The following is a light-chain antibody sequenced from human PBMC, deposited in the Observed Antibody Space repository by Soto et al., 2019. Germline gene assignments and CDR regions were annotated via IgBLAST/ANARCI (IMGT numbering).Light chain of an antibody. CDR2: GAS. J-gene: IGKJ4*01. Sequence: EIVMTQSPATLSLSPGERATLSCRASQSVSSSYLSWYQQKPGQAPRLLIYGASTRATGIPARFSGSGSGTDFTLTISSLQPEDFAVYYCQQDYNSLTFGGGTKVDTK. V-gene: IGKV3D-7*01. CDR3: QQDYNSLT. CDR1: QSVSSSY.